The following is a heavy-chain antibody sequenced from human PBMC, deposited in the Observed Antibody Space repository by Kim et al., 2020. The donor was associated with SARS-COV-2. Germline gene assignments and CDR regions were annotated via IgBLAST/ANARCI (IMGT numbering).Heavy chain of an antibody. CDR3: AKGGYTYNWNRCSGGSCYLEAFDI. CDR2: ISWNSGSI. J-gene: IGHJ3*02. Sequence: GGSLRLSCAASGFTFDDYAMHWVRQAPGKGLEWVSGISWNSGSIGYADSVKGRFTISRDNAKNSLYLQMNSLRAEDTALYYCAKGGYTYNWNRCSGGSCYLEAFDIWGQGTMVTVSS. V-gene: IGHV3-9*01. CDR1: GFTFDDYA. D-gene: IGHD2-15*01.